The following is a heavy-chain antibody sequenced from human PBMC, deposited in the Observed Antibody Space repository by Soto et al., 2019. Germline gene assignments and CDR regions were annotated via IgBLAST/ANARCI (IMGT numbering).Heavy chain of an antibody. J-gene: IGHJ4*02. Sequence: HEHLVQSGAEVKRPGASLKVSCTASGYSFTGYYIHWVRQAPGQGLEWMGWINPDSGATNYAKNFQGRVTLTSATSISTASMGLTSLTSDDTAVYYCARGDYGTGGYPFPYFDYWGQGTLVIVSS. CDR2: INPDSGAT. D-gene: IGHD2-8*02. CDR1: GYSFTGYY. V-gene: IGHV1-2*02. CDR3: ARGDYGTGGYPFPYFDY.